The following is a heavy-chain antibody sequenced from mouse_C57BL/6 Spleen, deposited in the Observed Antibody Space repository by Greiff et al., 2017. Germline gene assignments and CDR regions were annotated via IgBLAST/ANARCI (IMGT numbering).Heavy chain of an antibody. CDR3: AHDYGSSYNFFAY. CDR1: GYAFSSYW. V-gene: IGHV1-80*01. Sequence: VQLQQSGAELVKPGASVKISCKASGYAFSSYWMNWVKQRPGKGLEWIGQIYPGDGDTNYNGKFKGKATLTADKSSSTAYMQLSSLTSEDSAVCFCAHDYGSSYNFFAYWGQGTLVTVSA. CDR2: IYPGDGDT. D-gene: IGHD1-1*01. J-gene: IGHJ3*01.